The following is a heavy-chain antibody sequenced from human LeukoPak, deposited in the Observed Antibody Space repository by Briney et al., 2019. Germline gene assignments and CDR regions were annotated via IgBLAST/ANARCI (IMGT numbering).Heavy chain of an antibody. CDR2: ISTSSSYI. CDR1: GFTFSSYA. V-gene: IGHV3-21*01. J-gene: IGHJ4*02. CDR3: ARDRNSGYSGYAFDC. Sequence: GGSLRLSCAASGFTFSSYAMSWVRQAPGKGLEWVSSISTSSSYIYYADSVKGRFTISRDNAKNSLYLQMNSLRAEDTAVYYCARDRNSGYSGYAFDCWGQGTLVTVSS. D-gene: IGHD5-12*01.